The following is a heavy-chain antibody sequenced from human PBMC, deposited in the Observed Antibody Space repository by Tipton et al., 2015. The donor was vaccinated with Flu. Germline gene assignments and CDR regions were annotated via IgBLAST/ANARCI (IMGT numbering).Heavy chain of an antibody. CDR2: INHSGST. J-gene: IGHJ4*02. V-gene: IGHV4-34*01. CDR1: GGSFSGYY. Sequence: LRLSCAVYGGSFSGYYWSWIRQPPGKGPEWIGEINHSGSTNYNPSLKSRVTTSVDTSKNQISLKLKSVTAADTAVYYCARENLYHYDSSADYSDYWGQGTLVTVSS. CDR3: ARENLYHYDSSADYSDY. D-gene: IGHD3-22*01.